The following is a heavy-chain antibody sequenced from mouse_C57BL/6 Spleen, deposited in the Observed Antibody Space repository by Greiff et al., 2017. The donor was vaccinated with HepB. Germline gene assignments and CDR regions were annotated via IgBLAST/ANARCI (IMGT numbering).Heavy chain of an antibody. J-gene: IGHJ1*03. CDR2: IDPENGDT. CDR3: TTGWVVRGYFDV. D-gene: IGHD3-3*01. V-gene: IGHV14-4*01. Sequence: EVQLQQSGAELVRPGASVKLSCTASGFNIKDDYMHWVKQRPEQGLEWIGWIDPENGDTEYASKFQGKATITADTSSNTAYLQLSSLTSEDTAVYYCTTGWVVRGYFDVWGTGTTVTVSS. CDR1: GFNIKDDY.